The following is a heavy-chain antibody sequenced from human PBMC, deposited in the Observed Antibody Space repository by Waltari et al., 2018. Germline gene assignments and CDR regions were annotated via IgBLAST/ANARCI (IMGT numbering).Heavy chain of an antibody. D-gene: IGHD3-9*01. Sequence: QVQLVQSGAEVKKPGSSVEVSCKASGGTFSSYAISWVRQDPSQGLGWMGGIIPIFGTANYAQKFQGRVTITADKSTSTAYMELSSLRSEDTAVYYCARGGYDILTGYFNYYYYMDVWGKGTTVTVSS. CDR1: GGTFSSYA. V-gene: IGHV1-69*14. CDR3: ARGGYDILTGYFNYYYYMDV. CDR2: IIPIFGTA. J-gene: IGHJ6*03.